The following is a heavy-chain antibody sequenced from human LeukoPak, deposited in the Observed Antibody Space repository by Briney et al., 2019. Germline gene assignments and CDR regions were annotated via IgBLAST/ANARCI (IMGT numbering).Heavy chain of an antibody. CDR2: ISGYNGET. CDR1: GYTFTSSG. V-gene: IGHV1-18*01. D-gene: IGHD3-16*01. Sequence: ASVNVSCKASGYTFTSSGISWVRQAPGQGLEWMGWISGYNGETNYVQKFLGRVTMTIDSSTSTAYMELRSLRSDDTAVYYCAREEGGNYYYMDVWGKGTTVTVSS. J-gene: IGHJ6*03. CDR3: AREEGGNYYYMDV.